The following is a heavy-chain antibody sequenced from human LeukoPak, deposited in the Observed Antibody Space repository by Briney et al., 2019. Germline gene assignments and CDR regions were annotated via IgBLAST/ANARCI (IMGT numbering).Heavy chain of an antibody. CDR2: IYYSGST. J-gene: IGHJ6*03. Sequence: SETLSLTCTVSGGSISSSSYYWGWLRQPPGKGLEWIGSIYYSGSTYYNPSLKSRVTISVDTSKNQFSLKLSSVTAADTAVYYCAREGYSSSWYTSYYYYYMDVWGKGTTVTVSS. CDR1: GGSISSSSYY. CDR3: AREGYSSSWYTSYYYYYMDV. D-gene: IGHD6-13*01. V-gene: IGHV4-39*07.